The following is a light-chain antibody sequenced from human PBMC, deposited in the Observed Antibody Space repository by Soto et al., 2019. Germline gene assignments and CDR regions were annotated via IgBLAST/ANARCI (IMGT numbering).Light chain of an antibody. V-gene: IGKV3-15*01. CDR3: QQYYNWPLT. J-gene: IGKJ4*01. Sequence: EIVMTQSPASLSVSPGERATLSCRASQSVRGTLAWYQQKPGQAPRLLIYDASTRITGIPARFSGSGSGTEFTLTISSLQSEDFAVYYCQQYYNWPLTFGGGTKVEIK. CDR1: QSVRGT. CDR2: DAS.